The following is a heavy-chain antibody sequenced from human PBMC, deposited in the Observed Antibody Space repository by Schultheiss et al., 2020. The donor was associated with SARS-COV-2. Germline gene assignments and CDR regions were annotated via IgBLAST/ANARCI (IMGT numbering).Heavy chain of an antibody. CDR2: ISGSGGST. Sequence: GGSLRLSCAASGFTFSSYWMHWVRQAPGKGLEWVSAISGSGGSTYYADSVKGRFTISRDNSKNTLYLQMNSLRAEDTAVYYCARTWTQLVGPAYWGQGTLVTVSS. J-gene: IGHJ4*02. CDR3: ARTWTQLVGPAY. D-gene: IGHD6-6*01. V-gene: IGHV3-23*01. CDR1: GFTFSSYW.